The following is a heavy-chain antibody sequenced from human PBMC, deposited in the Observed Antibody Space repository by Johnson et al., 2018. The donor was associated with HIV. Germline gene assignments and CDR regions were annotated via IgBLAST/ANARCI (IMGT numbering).Heavy chain of an antibody. D-gene: IGHD5-24*01. V-gene: IGHV3-66*01. CDR3: ARACRDGYTCDVYDI. J-gene: IGHJ3*02. CDR1: GFTVSGNY. Sequence: VQLVESGGGLVQPGGSLRLSCAASGFTVSGNYMTWVRQAPGKGLEWVSVLFSGGTTSYADSAKGRCTISRDNSKTTLYLQMNSRRVEDTASYYCARACRDGYTCDVYDIWGQGTLVTVSS. CDR2: LFSGGTT.